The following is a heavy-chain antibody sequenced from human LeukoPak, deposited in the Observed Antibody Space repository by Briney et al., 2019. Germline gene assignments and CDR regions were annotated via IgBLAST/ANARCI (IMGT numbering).Heavy chain of an antibody. Sequence: GGSLRLSCAASGFTSPPSELNWLRQAPGKGLEWISYISHTGSLTYYADSLKGRFTISRDNAKNFLYLQMNSLRVEDTGIYYCSSYCSEGTYNGYFHHWGQGTLVSVSS. CDR2: ISHTGSLT. CDR3: SSYCSEGTYNGYFHH. CDR1: GFTSPPSE. J-gene: IGHJ1*01. V-gene: IGHV3-48*03. D-gene: IGHD2-15*01.